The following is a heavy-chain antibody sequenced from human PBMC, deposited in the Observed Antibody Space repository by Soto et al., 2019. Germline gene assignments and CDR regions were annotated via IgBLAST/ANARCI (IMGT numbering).Heavy chain of an antibody. Sequence: GASVKVSCKASGGTFSSYAISWVRQAPGQGLERMGGIIPIFGTANYAQKFQGRVTITADESTSTAYMELSSLRSEDTAVYYCARDFDRGYCISTSCDRWFDPWGQGTLVTVS. CDR1: GGTFSSYA. CDR3: ARDFDRGYCISTSCDRWFDP. CDR2: IIPIFGTA. V-gene: IGHV1-69*13. D-gene: IGHD2-2*01. J-gene: IGHJ5*02.